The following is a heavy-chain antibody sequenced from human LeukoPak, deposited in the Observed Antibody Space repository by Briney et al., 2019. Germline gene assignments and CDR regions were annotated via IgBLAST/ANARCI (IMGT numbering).Heavy chain of an antibody. D-gene: IGHD2/OR15-2a*01. CDR2: ISGNGLTT. CDR1: GFTFDYYA. CDR3: AKGSYNSGRYYFYAMDV. V-gene: IGHV3-23*01. J-gene: IGHJ6*02. Sequence: GGSLRLPCVASGFTFDYYAMTWVRQAPGKGLEWVSAISGNGLTTYYADSVKGRFTISRDNSKNAIYVQMNSLRAEDTAVYYCAKGSYNSGRYYFYAMDVWGQGTTVTVSS.